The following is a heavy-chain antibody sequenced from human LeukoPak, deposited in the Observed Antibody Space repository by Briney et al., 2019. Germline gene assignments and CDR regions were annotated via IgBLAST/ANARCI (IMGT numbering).Heavy chain of an antibody. D-gene: IGHD4-17*01. J-gene: IGHJ4*02. V-gene: IGHV4-59*01. Sequence: SETLSLTCTVSGGSISGYYWSWIRQPPGKGLEWIGYIYYSGSTNYNPSLKSRVTISVDTSKNQFSLKLSSVTAADTAVYYCARESLSTVTTQYFDYWGQGTLVTVSS. CDR3: ARESLSTVTTQYFDY. CDR2: IYYSGST. CDR1: GGSISGYY.